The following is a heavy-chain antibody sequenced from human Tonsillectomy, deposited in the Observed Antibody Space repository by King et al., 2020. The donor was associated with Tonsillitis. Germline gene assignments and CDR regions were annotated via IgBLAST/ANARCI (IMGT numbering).Heavy chain of an antibody. Sequence: DVQLVESGGGLVKPGGSLRLSCAASGFTFRTYTMTWVRQAPGKGLEWGSSISSTRSFIYYADSLKGRFTVSRDNAKNSLYLQMNRLRAEDTAVYYCARDLRDIVLVPTAVSDFWGQGTLVTVSS. D-gene: IGHD2-2*01. J-gene: IGHJ4*02. CDR3: ARDLRDIVLVPTAVSDF. CDR1: GFTFRTYT. V-gene: IGHV3-21*01. CDR2: ISSTRSFI.